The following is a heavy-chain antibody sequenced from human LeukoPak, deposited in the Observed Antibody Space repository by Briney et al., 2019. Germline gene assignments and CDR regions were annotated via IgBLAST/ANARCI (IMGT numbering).Heavy chain of an antibody. CDR3: AKGRITGPTQPGQVFDY. CDR1: GFTFSSYG. V-gene: IGHV3-30*18. J-gene: IGHJ4*02. Sequence: PGGSLRLYCAASGFTFSSYGMHWVRQAPGKGLEWVAVISYDGSNKYYADSVKGRFTISRDNSKNTLYLQMNSLRAEDTAVYYCAKGRITGPTQPGQVFDYWGQGTLVTVSS. CDR2: ISYDGSNK. D-gene: IGHD1-20*01.